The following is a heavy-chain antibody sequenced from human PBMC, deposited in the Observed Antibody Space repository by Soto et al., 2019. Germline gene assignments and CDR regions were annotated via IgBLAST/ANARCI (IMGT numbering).Heavy chain of an antibody. Sequence: SETLSLTSTVSGGSIRSGGYYWRWIRQHPGKGLGWIGYIYYSGGTYYNQSLKSRVTISVDTSKNQFSLKLSSVTAADTAVYYCAAGYSSSWDYDYWGQGTLVTVSS. CDR2: IYYSGGT. J-gene: IGHJ4*02. CDR3: AAGYSSSWDYDY. V-gene: IGHV4-31*03. CDR1: GGSIRSGGYY. D-gene: IGHD6-13*01.